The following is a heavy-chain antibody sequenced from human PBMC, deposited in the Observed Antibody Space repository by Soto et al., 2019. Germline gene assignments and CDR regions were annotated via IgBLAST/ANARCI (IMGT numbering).Heavy chain of an antibody. D-gene: IGHD3-10*01. CDR3: ARVRGVRGVTIDY. Sequence: QVQLQESGPGLVKPSQTLSLTCTVSGGSISSGGYYWSWIRQHPGKGLEWIGYIYYSGSTYYNPSLNSRVTMAVDTSKNQCARKLSSVTAADTAVYYCARVRGVRGVTIDYWGQGTLVTVSS. J-gene: IGHJ4*02. CDR2: IYYSGST. CDR1: GGSISSGGYY. V-gene: IGHV4-31*03.